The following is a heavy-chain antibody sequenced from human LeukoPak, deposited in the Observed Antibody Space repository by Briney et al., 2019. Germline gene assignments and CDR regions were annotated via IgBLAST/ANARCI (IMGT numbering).Heavy chain of an antibody. CDR3: AREDYDSSGYYYILDY. V-gene: IGHV3-30-3*01. Sequence: GGSLRLSCAASGFTFSSYAMHWVRQAPGKGLGWVAVISYDGSNKYYADSVKGRFTISRDNSKNTLYLQMNSLRAEDTAVYYCAREDYDSSGYYYILDYWGQGTLVTVSS. D-gene: IGHD3-22*01. J-gene: IGHJ4*02. CDR1: GFTFSSYA. CDR2: ISYDGSNK.